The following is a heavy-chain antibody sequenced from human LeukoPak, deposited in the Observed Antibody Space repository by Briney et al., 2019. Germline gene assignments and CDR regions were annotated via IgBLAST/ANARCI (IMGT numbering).Heavy chain of an antibody. Sequence: SETLSLTCAVYGGSFSGYYWSWIRQPPGKGLEWVGEINHSGDTNYNSSLKSRVTISVDTSKNQFSLKLSSVTAADTAVYFCARGPYSYDSSGAFDIWGQGTMVTVSS. CDR2: INHSGDT. CDR1: GGSFSGYY. J-gene: IGHJ3*02. CDR3: ARGPYSYDSSGAFDI. V-gene: IGHV4-34*01. D-gene: IGHD3-22*01.